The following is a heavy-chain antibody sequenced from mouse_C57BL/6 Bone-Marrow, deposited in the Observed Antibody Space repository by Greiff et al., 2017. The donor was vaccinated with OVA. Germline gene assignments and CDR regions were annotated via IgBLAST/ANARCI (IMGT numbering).Heavy chain of an antibody. J-gene: IGHJ2*01. CDR2: IYPGSGNT. CDR1: GYSFTSSY. V-gene: IGHV1-66*01. D-gene: IGHD2-5*01. CDR3: AAYYSTLFDY. Sequence: QVQLQQSGPELVKPGASVKISCKASGYSFTSSYIHWVKQRPGQGLEWIGWIYPGSGNTKYNEKFKGKATLTADTSSSTAYMQLSSLTSEDSAVYYCAAYYSTLFDYWGQGTTLTVSS.